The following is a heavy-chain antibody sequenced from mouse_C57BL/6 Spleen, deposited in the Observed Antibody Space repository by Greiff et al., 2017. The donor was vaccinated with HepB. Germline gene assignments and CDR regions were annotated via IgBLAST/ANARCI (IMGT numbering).Heavy chain of an antibody. CDR3: ARLISTTDYYAMDY. Sequence: EVQRVESGGGLVKPGGSLKLSCAASGFTFSDYGMHWVRQAPEKGLEWVAYISSGSSTIYYADTVKGRFTISRDNAKNTLFLQMTSLRSEDTAMYYCARLISTTDYYAMDYWGQGTSVTVSS. J-gene: IGHJ4*01. CDR1: GFTFSDYG. D-gene: IGHD2-12*01. CDR2: ISSGSSTI. V-gene: IGHV5-17*01.